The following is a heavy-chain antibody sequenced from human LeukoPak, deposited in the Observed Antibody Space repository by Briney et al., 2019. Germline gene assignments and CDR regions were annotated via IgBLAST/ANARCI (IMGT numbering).Heavy chain of an antibody. CDR3: ASYQLLYLFDY. CDR1: GYSISSGYY. CDR2: IYHSGST. Sequence: SETLSLTCAVSGYSISSGYYWGWIRQPPGKGLEWIGSIYHSGSTYYNPSLKSRVTISVDTSKSQFSLKLSSVTAADTAVYYCASYQLLYLFDYWGQGTLVTVSS. V-gene: IGHV4-38-2*01. D-gene: IGHD2-2*01. J-gene: IGHJ4*02.